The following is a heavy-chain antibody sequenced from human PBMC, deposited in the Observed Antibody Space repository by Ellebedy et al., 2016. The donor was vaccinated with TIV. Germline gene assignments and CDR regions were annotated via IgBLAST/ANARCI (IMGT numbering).Heavy chain of an antibody. V-gene: IGHV4-61*10. CDR3: ARESAVGATHQIWFDP. D-gene: IGHD1-26*01. J-gene: IGHJ5*02. CDR1: GDSISSGTYY. Sequence: SETLSLXCTVSGDSISSGTYYWSWIRQPAGKGPEWIGYIYYSGSTNYNPSLKSRVTISVDTSKNQFSLKLSSVTAADTAVYYCARESAVGATHQIWFDPWGQGTLVTVSS. CDR2: IYYSGST.